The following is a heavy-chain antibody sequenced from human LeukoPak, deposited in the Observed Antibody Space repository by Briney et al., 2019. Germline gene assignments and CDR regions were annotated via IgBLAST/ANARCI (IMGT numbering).Heavy chain of an antibody. J-gene: IGHJ5*02. CDR3: ARDNSVRDEAWWFNP. Sequence: GGSLRLSCGASGFTFSSYAMSWVRQAPGKGLEWVSVISGSGGNTYYADSVKGRFSISRDNSKNTLYLQMNSLRSEDTAVYYCARDNSVRDEAWWFNPWGQGTLVTVSS. V-gene: IGHV3-23*01. CDR1: GFTFSSYA. D-gene: IGHD5-24*01. CDR2: ISGSGGNT.